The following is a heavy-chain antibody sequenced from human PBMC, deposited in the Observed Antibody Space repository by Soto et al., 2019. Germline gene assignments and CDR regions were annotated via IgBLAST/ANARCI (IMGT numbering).Heavy chain of an antibody. Sequence: EVQLVESGGALVQPGGSLRLSCAASGFTFSSYWMHWVRQAPGKGLVWVSRINSDGSTTSYADSVRGRFTISRDNAKNTLYLQMNSLSAEDTAVYYCAREGIQLWPPYYYYGMAVWGQGTTVTVSS. J-gene: IGHJ6*02. CDR3: AREGIQLWPPYYYYGMAV. V-gene: IGHV3-74*01. CDR2: INSDGSTT. CDR1: GFTFSSYW. D-gene: IGHD5-18*01.